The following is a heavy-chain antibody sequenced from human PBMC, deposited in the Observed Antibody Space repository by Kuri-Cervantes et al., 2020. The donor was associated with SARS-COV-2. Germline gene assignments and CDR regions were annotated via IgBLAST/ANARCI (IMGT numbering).Heavy chain of an antibody. V-gene: IGHV3-7*03. D-gene: IGHD4-11*01. Sequence: GESLKISCAASGSAFSDYSMLWFRQAPGKGLEWVANIKQDDTEYYYVDSVRGRFTISRDNAKNSMYLQMNSLRAEDTAIYYCVRGAEDYSGARSFFDSWGQGTPVTVSS. CDR2: IKQDDTEY. CDR1: GSAFSDYS. J-gene: IGHJ4*02. CDR3: VRGAEDYSGARSFFDS.